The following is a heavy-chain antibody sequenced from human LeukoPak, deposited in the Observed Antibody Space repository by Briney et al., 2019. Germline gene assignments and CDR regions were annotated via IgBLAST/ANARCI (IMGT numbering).Heavy chain of an antibody. CDR1: GGSISSYY. J-gene: IGHJ6*02. CDR3: ARVTRSGSYYYYYGMDV. D-gene: IGHD1-26*01. CDR2: IYYSGST. V-gene: IGHV4-59*01. Sequence: SETLSLTCTVSGGSISSYYWSWIRQPPEKGLEWIGYIYYSGSTNYNPSLKSRVTISVDTSKNQFSLKLSSVTAADTAVYYCARVTRSGSYYYYYGMDVWGQGTTVTVSS.